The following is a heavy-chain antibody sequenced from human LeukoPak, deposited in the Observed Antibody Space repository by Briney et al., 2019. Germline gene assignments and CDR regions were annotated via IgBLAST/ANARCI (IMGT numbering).Heavy chain of an antibody. CDR1: SGSISTSNYY. D-gene: IGHD3-22*01. CDR2: IFYSGST. CDR3: ARIDSSGYYQDYFDY. J-gene: IGHJ4*02. Sequence: SETLSLTCTVSSGSISTSNYYWGWVRQPPGKALEWIGNIFYSGSTYYSPSLKSRVTISLDTSRNQFSLKLNSVTAADTAVYYCARIDSSGYYQDYFDYWGQGTLVTVSS. V-gene: IGHV4-39*01.